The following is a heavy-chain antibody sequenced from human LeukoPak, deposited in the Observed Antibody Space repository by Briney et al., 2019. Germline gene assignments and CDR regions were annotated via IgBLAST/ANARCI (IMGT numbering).Heavy chain of an antibody. V-gene: IGHV3-23*01. CDR3: AKDPNFYYCMDV. CDR1: GFSFGDAW. J-gene: IGHJ6*03. CDR2: ISGRRDST. Sequence: GGSHRLSCAASGFSFGDAWMSWVRQAPGKGLEWVSTISGRRDSTSYADSVKGRFTISRDNSKNTLYLQMNSLRAEDTAVYYCAKDPNFYYCMDVWGKGTTVTISS.